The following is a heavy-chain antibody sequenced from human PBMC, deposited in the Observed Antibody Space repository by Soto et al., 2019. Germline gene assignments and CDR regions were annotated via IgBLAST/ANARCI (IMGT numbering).Heavy chain of an antibody. V-gene: IGHV3-23*01. CDR2: ISGSTGST. CDR3: AKGSQGGGSCYSPLDY. Sequence: EVQLLASGGGLVHPGGSLRLSCAASGFTFSSNAMSWVRQAPGKGLEWVSVISGSTGSTYYADSVKGRFTISRDNSKDTLYLQRNSLRAEDTAVYYCAKGSQGGGSCYSPLDYWGQGTLVTVSS. D-gene: IGHD2-15*01. J-gene: IGHJ4*02. CDR1: GFTFSSNA.